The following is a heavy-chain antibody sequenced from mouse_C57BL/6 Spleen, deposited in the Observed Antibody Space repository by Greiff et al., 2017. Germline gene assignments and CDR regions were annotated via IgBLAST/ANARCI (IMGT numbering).Heavy chain of an antibody. Sequence: EVQLQQSGPELVKPGASVKMSCKASGYTFTDYNMHWVKQSHGKSLEWIGYINPNNGGTSYNQKFKGKATLTVNKSSSTAYMELRSLTSEDSAVYYCARGGDWEYYFDYWGQGTTLTVSS. D-gene: IGHD4-1*01. CDR1: GYTFTDYN. J-gene: IGHJ2*01. CDR2: INPNNGGT. V-gene: IGHV1-22*01. CDR3: ARGGDWEYYFDY.